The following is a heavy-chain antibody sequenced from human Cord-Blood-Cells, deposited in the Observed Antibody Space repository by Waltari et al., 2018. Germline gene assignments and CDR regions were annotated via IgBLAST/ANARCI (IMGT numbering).Heavy chain of an antibody. CDR1: GDTLAELS. Sequence: VQLVQSGAEVKKPGASVKVYCKVSGDTLAELSMHWVRQAPGKGLEWMGGFDPEDGETIYAQKFQGKVTMAEDTSTDTAYMELSSLRSEDTAVYYCATYGASGSGYYYYWGQGTLVTVSS. CDR2: FDPEDGET. CDR3: ATYGASGSGYYYY. V-gene: IGHV1-24*01. D-gene: IGHD3-22*01. J-gene: IGHJ4*02.